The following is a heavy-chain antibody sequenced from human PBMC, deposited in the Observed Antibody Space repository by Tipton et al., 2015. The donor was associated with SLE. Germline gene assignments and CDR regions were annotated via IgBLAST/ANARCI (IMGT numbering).Heavy chain of an antibody. CDR3: AGQYDFWRGDYFDY. D-gene: IGHD3-3*01. J-gene: IGHJ4*02. Sequence: SLRLSCAVSGFTFSSYSMSWVRQAPGKGLEWVSSIGSSGRNIYYVDSVKDRFTISRENAKNSVYLQMNSLRAEDTAVYYCAGQYDFWRGDYFDYWGQGTLVTVSS. CDR1: GFTFSSYS. V-gene: IGHV3-21*03. CDR2: IGSSGRNI.